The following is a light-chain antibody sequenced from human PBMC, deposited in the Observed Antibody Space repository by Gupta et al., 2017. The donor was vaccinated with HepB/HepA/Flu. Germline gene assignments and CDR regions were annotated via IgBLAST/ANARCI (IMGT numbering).Light chain of an antibody. V-gene: IGLV3-1*01. CDR3: QSWDRSTVV. CDR2: EDA. CDR1: RMGEKY. Sequence: SYDLTQAPSVSVSPGQTATTTCSGNRMGEKYASWYQQKPGQSPVMIIYEDAKRPSGIPERFSGSNSGNTATLTISGTQATDEADYYCQSWDRSTVVFGGGTKLTVL. J-gene: IGLJ3*02.